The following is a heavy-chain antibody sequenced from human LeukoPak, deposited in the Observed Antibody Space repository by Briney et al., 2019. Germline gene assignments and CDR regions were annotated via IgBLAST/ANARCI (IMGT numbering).Heavy chain of an antibody. Sequence: SETLSLTCTVSGGSISTYYWSWIRQPPGKGLEWIGFINYSGSTNYNPSLKSRVTISVDTSKNQFSLKLSSVTAADTAVYYCARDFPPYNWFDPWGQGTLVTVSS. CDR1: GGSISTYY. CDR3: ARDFPPYNWFDP. J-gene: IGHJ5*02. CDR2: INYSGST. V-gene: IGHV4-59*01.